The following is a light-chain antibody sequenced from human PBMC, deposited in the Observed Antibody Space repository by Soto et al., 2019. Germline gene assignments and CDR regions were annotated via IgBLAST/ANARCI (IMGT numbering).Light chain of an antibody. CDR3: SAWDNSLNGYV. CDR1: SSNIGSNT. J-gene: IGLJ1*01. Sequence: QSVLTQPLSASASPGQWVTISCSGGSSNIGSNTVAWYQHLPGTAPPRLIFTAGQWPSGVPGRFSGSKSGTSASLAISGLQSEDEADYYGSAWDNSLNGYVFGPGTKVTVL. V-gene: IGLV1-44*01. CDR2: TAG.